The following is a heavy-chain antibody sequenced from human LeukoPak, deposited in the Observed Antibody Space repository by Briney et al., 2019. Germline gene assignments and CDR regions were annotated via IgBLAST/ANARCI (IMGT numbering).Heavy chain of an antibody. Sequence: GGSLRLSCAASGFTFNNYAMSWVRQAPGKGLEWVSAISPGGSDTYYADSLRGRFTISRDNSKKTLSLQMGSLRAEDSAVYYCAKRGGYETMAAFDYWGQGTLVTVSS. J-gene: IGHJ4*02. CDR3: AKRGGYETMAAFDY. CDR2: ISPGGSDT. CDR1: GFTFNNYA. D-gene: IGHD3-10*01. V-gene: IGHV3-23*01.